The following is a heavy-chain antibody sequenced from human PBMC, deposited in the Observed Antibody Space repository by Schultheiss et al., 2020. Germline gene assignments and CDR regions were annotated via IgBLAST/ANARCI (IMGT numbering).Heavy chain of an antibody. V-gene: IGHV3-11*06. Sequence: LSLTCAVYGGSFSGYYWSWIRQPPGKGLVWVSSISSSSSYIDYADSVKGRFTISRDNAKNSLYLQMNSLRAEDTAVYYCARDATYCGGDCYSGGIFYYYGMDVWGQGTTVTVSS. D-gene: IGHD2-21*02. CDR3: ARDATYCGGDCYSGGIFYYYGMDV. CDR1: GGSFSGYY. CDR2: ISSSSSYI. J-gene: IGHJ6*02.